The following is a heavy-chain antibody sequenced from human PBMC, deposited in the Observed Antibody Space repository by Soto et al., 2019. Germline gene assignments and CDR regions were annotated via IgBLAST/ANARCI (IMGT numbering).Heavy chain of an antibody. Sequence: GGSLRLSCAASGFIFRDWFMSWIRQAPGKGLEWISYISKDSGRATRYADSVKGRFTISRDNAKNSLFLQMDSLRNEDTAVYYCARFFGSGFDYWGQGTLVTVSS. J-gene: IGHJ4*02. CDR3: ARFFGSGFDY. CDR1: GFIFRDWF. CDR2: ISKDSGRAT. V-gene: IGHV3-11*04. D-gene: IGHD6-19*01.